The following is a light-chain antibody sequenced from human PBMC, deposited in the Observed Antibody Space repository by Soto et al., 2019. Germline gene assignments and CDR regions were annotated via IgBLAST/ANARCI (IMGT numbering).Light chain of an antibody. Sequence: EMVMTQSPGTPSVSPGERATLSCRASQSVSNNYLAWYQQKPGQAPRLLIYGASNRATGIPDRFSGSGSGTDFTLTISRLEPEDFAVYYCQQYGSSGTFGQGTKV. CDR2: GAS. CDR3: QQYGSSGT. CDR1: QSVSNNY. V-gene: IGKV3-20*01. J-gene: IGKJ1*01.